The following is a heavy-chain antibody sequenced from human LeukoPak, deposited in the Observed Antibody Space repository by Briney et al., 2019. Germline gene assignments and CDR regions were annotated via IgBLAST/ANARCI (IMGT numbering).Heavy chain of an antibody. CDR1: GGSINTYY. CDR3: ARLGVRYSTSSWWFDP. D-gene: IGHD6-6*01. CDR2: IYYSGST. J-gene: IGHJ5*02. Sequence: SETLSLTCTVSGGSINTYYWSWIRQPPGKGLEWIGYIYYSGSTNYSPSLKSRVTISVDTSKNQFSLKLNSVTAADTAAYYCARLGVRYSTSSWWFDPWGQGTLVTVSS. V-gene: IGHV4-59*08.